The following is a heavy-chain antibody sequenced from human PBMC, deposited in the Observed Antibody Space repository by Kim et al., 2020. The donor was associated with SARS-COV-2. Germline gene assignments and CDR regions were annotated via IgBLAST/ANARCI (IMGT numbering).Heavy chain of an antibody. Sequence: SETLSLTCTVSGGSVSSGSYYWSWIRQPPGKGLEWIGYIYYSGSTNYNPSLKSRVTISVDTSKNQFSLKLSSVTAADTAVYYCASSDCGGDCYPGYFQHWGQGTLVTVSS. CDR3: ASSDCGGDCYPGYFQH. D-gene: IGHD2-21*02. CDR1: GGSVSSGSYY. CDR2: IYYSGST. J-gene: IGHJ1*01. V-gene: IGHV4-61*01.